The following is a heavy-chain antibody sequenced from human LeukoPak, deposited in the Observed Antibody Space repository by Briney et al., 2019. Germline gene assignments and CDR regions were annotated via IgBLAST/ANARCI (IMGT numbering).Heavy chain of an antibody. CDR1: GGTFSSCA. CDR3: ARDLGYSGYSTTRGYFDY. J-gene: IGHJ4*02. V-gene: IGHV1-69*10. D-gene: IGHD5-12*01. CDR2: IIPILGIA. Sequence: GASVKVSFKASGGTFSSCAISWVRQAPGQGLEWMGGIIPILGIATYAQKFQGRVTITADKSTSTAYMELSSLRSEDTAVYYCARDLGYSGYSTTRGYFDYWGQGTLVTVSS.